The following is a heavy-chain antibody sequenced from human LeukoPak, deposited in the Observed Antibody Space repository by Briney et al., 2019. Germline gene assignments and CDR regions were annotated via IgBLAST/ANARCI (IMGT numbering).Heavy chain of an antibody. J-gene: IGHJ4*02. CDR1: GFTVRSNY. V-gene: IGHV3-53*04. CDR2: IYNDGRT. Sequence: GGSLRLSCAASGFTVRSNYMSWVRQAPGKGLEWVSFIYNDGRTYYADSVKGRFTISRHNSKNMLYLQMNSLRPEDTAVYYCQWELLDNWGQGTLVTASS. CDR3: QWELLDN. D-gene: IGHD1-26*01.